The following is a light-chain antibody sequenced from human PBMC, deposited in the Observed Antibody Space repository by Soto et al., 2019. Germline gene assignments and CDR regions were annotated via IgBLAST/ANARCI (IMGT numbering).Light chain of an antibody. V-gene: IGKV1-39*01. CDR2: AAS. CDR1: QGISSY. CDR3: QQSYSTPHT. J-gene: IGKJ5*01. Sequence: IQFTQSPSSLSASVGDRVTITCRASQGISSYLNWYQQKPGKAPKLLIYAASSLQSGVPSRFSGSGSGTDFTLTISSLQPEDFATYYCQQSYSTPHTFGQGTRLDIK.